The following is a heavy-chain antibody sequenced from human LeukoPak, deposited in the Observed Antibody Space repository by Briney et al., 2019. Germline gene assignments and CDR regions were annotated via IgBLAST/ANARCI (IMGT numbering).Heavy chain of an antibody. D-gene: IGHD6-13*01. CDR1: SSYG. J-gene: IGHJ4*02. Sequence: SSYGMHWVRQPPGKGLEWIGSIYYSGSTYYNPSLKSRVTISVDTSKNQFSLKLSSVTAADTAVYYCARGGIAAQGDYFDYWGQGTLVTVSS. V-gene: IGHV4-39*07. CDR3: ARGGIAAQGDYFDY. CDR2: IYYSGST.